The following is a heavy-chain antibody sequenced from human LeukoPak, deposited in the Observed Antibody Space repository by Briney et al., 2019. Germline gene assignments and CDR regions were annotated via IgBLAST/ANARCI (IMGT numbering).Heavy chain of an antibody. Sequence: SETLSLTCAVYGGSFSGYYWGWIRQPPGKGLEWIGEINHSGSTNYNPSLKSRVTISVDTSKNQFSLKLSSVTAADTAVYYCARRPNGSLDYWGQGILVTVSS. J-gene: IGHJ4*02. V-gene: IGHV4-34*01. CDR3: ARRPNGSLDY. CDR2: INHSGST. D-gene: IGHD3-10*01. CDR1: GGSFSGYY.